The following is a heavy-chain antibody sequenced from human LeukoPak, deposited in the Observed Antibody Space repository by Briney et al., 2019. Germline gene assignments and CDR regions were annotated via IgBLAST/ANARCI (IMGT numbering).Heavy chain of an antibody. CDR3: ANQLGYSGYDLDY. CDR2: ISGSGGST. CDR1: GFTFSSYA. D-gene: IGHD5-12*01. Sequence: QSGGSLRLSCAASGFTFSSYAMSWVRQAPGKGLEWVSAISGSGGSTYYADSVKGRFTISRDYSKNTLYLQMNSLRAEDTAVYYCANQLGYSGYDLDYWGQGTLVTVSS. J-gene: IGHJ4*02. V-gene: IGHV3-23*01.